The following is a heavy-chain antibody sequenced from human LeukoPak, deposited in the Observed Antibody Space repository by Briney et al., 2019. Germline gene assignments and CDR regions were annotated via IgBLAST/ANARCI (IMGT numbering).Heavy chain of an antibody. CDR2: IRRGANSNTT. V-gene: IGHV3-72*01. Sequence: GGSLSLSRAACVFTFRHYFLDWVRHAPRKGLEWVVRIRRGANSNTTEYAASVKSRFTISRDDSKNTLYRHMNSLKTEDTAVYHCSRDGGEGGNGAFDIWGQGTMVTVP. CDR3: SRDGGEGGNGAFDI. J-gene: IGHJ3*02. CDR1: VFTFRHYF. D-gene: IGHD3-16*01.